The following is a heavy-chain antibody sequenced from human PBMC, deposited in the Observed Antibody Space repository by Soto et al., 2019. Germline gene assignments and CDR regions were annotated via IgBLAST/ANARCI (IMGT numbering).Heavy chain of an antibody. Sequence: EVQLVESGGGLVKPGGSLRLSCAASGFTFSSYSMNWVRQAPGKGLEWVSSISSSSSYIYYPDSVKGRFTISRDNAKNSLYLQMNSLRAEDTAVYYCARDNSGGRRDYWGQGTLVTVSS. CDR2: ISSSSSYI. J-gene: IGHJ4*02. CDR3: ARDNSGGRRDY. D-gene: IGHD6-25*01. V-gene: IGHV3-21*01. CDR1: GFTFSSYS.